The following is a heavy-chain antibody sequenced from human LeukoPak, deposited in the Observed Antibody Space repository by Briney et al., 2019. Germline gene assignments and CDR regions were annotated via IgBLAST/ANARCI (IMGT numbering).Heavy chain of an antibody. D-gene: IGHD3-9*01. CDR1: GFTFSNAW. CDR2: IKSKTDGGTT. Sequence: GGSLRLSCAASGFTFSNAWMSWVRQAPGKGLEWVGRIKSKTDGGTTDYAAPVKGRFTISRDDSKNTLYLQMNSLRAEDTAVYYCARDLTATDVWGKGTTVTISS. CDR3: ARDLTATDV. V-gene: IGHV3-15*01. J-gene: IGHJ6*04.